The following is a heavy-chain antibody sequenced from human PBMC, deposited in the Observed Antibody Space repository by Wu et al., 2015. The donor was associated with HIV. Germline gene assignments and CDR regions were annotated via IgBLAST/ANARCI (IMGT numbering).Heavy chain of an antibody. Sequence: QVQLVQSGAEVKKPGSSVKVSCKASGGTFSSYAISWVRQAPGQGLEWMGGIIPIFGTANYAQKFQGRVTITTDESTSTAYMELSSLRSEDTAVYYCARGGGYSYGYLADGYNYDFDYWGQGTLVTVSS. V-gene: IGHV1-69*05. J-gene: IGHJ4*02. CDR1: GGTFSSYA. D-gene: IGHD5-18*01. CDR2: IIPIFGTA. CDR3: ARGGGYSYGYLADGYNYDFDY.